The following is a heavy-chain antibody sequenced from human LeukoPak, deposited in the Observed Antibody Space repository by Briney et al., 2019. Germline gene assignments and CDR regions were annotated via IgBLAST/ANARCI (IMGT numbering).Heavy chain of an antibody. CDR2: ITGSGGST. Sequence: QPGGSLRLSCAASGFTFSSYAMSWVRQAPGKRLEWVSVITGSGGSTYYADSVKGRFTISRDNSKNTLYLQMNSLRGEDTAIYYCAKGQLESCSGSRCYAFHYWGQGTLVTVSS. J-gene: IGHJ4*02. V-gene: IGHV3-23*01. CDR1: GFTFSSYA. D-gene: IGHD2-15*01. CDR3: AKGQLESCSGSRCYAFHY.